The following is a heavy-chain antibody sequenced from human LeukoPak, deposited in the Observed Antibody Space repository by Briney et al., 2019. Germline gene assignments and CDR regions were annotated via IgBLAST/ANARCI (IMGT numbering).Heavy chain of an antibody. J-gene: IGHJ6*02. V-gene: IGHV4-34*01. Sequence: SETLSLTCAVYGGSFSGYYWSWIRQPPGKGLEWIGEINHSGSTNYNPSLKSRVTISVDTSKNQFSLKLSSVTAADTAVYYCARGRITIFGVARYYYGMDVWGQGTTVTVSS. CDR3: ARGRITIFGVARYYYGMDV. CDR1: GGSFSGYY. D-gene: IGHD3-3*01. CDR2: INHSGST.